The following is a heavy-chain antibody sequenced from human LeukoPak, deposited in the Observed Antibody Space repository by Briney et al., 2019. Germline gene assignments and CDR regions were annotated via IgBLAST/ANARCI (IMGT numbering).Heavy chain of an antibody. Sequence: SQTLSLTCAAYGDSFVGYYWTWIRQPPDKGLEWIGEINHSGSARYNPSLRSRVTISIDTSENQSSLRLNSVTAADSGVYYCALSTTRVTTRTLDYWAQGTLVTVSS. CDR3: ALSTTRVTTRTLDY. CDR1: GDSFVGYY. V-gene: IGHV4-34*01. J-gene: IGHJ4*02. CDR2: INHSGSA. D-gene: IGHD4-17*01.